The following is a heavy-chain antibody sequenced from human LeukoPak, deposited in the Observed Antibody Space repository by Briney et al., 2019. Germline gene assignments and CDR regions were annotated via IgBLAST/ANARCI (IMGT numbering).Heavy chain of an antibody. CDR1: GLSFSSYG. CDR2: IQYDGSNK. Sequence: GGSLRLSCAASGLSFSSYGMHWVRQAPGKGLEWVAFIQYDGSNKSYADSVKGRFTISRDNSKNTLYLQMNSLRAEDTAVYYCAKDRVGGYWGQGTLVTVSS. CDR3: AKDRVGGY. D-gene: IGHD3-10*01. J-gene: IGHJ4*02. V-gene: IGHV3-30*02.